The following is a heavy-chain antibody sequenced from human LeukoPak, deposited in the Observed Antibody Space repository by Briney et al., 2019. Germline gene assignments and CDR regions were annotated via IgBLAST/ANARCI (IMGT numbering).Heavy chain of an antibody. Sequence: GGSLRLSCAASGFTFRTSGMNWVCQAPGKGLEWVSYISSSGTTISYAQSVKGRFTITRDNAQNSLTLHMNTLRADDTAVYYCAKDGGTHFDHWGRGTLVTVSS. J-gene: IGHJ4*02. D-gene: IGHD1-26*01. CDR2: ISSSGTTI. CDR1: GFTFRTSG. V-gene: IGHV3-48*01. CDR3: AKDGGTHFDH.